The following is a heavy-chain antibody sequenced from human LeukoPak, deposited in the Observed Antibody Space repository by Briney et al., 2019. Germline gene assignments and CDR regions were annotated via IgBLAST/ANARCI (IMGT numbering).Heavy chain of an antibody. D-gene: IGHD2-15*01. Sequence: SETLSITCAVYGGSFSGYYWSWIRQPPGKGLEWIGEINHSGSTNYNPSLKSRVTISVDTSKNQFSLKLSSVTAADTAVYYCAREARVRYCSGGSCYSRWFDPWGQGTLVTVSS. J-gene: IGHJ5*02. CDR2: INHSGST. CDR3: AREARVRYCSGGSCYSRWFDP. CDR1: GGSFSGYY. V-gene: IGHV4-34*01.